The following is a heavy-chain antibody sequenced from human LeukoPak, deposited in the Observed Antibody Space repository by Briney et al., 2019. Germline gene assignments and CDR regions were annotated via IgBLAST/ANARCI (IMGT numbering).Heavy chain of an antibody. J-gene: IGHJ6*02. V-gene: IGHV4-59*01. CDR3: ARDMAPGRTYYYDSSGYGMDV. D-gene: IGHD3-22*01. Sequence: SETLSLTCTVSGGSISGYYWSWIRQPPGKGLEWIGHIYFSGRTYYNPSLKSRVTISLDTSKNQFSLKLSSVTAADTAVYYCARDMAPGRTYYYDSSGYGMDVWGQGTTVTVSS. CDR1: GGSISGYY. CDR2: IYFSGRT.